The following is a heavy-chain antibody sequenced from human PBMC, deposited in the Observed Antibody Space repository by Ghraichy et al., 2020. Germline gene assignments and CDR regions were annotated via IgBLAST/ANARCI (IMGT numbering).Heavy chain of an antibody. J-gene: IGHJ4*02. D-gene: IGHD1-26*01. CDR1: GFTFSSYA. V-gene: IGHV3-23*01. Sequence: GGSLRLSCTASGFTFSSYAMSWVRQAPGKGLEWVSAISGSGGSTYYADSVKGRFTISRDNSKNTLYLHMNSLRAEDTAVYYCANSRWELQEFDYWGQGTLVTVSS. CDR3: ANSRWELQEFDY. CDR2: ISGSGGST.